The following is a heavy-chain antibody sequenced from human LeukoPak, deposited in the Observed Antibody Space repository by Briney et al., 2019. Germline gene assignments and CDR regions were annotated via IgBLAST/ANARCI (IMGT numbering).Heavy chain of an antibody. J-gene: IGHJ5*02. D-gene: IGHD3-16*01. Sequence: ASVKVSCKASGYKFTDDYMQWVRQAPGLGLEWMRWINPGSGFANYAQKFQGRITITRDTSISTVYLELSRLKSDDTAVYYCAPTREAYSADWTAWGQGTLVTVSS. CDR1: GYKFTDDY. CDR2: INPGSGFA. CDR3: APTREAYSADWTA. V-gene: IGHV1-2*02.